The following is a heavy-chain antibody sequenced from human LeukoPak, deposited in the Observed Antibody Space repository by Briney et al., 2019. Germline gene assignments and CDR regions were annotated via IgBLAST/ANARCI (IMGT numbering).Heavy chain of an antibody. J-gene: IGHJ4*02. CDR1: GYTFTSYG. Sequence: ASVKVSCKASGYTFTSYGISWVRQAPGQGLEWMGWISGHIAHTNYAQKLQGRVTMTIVTSTSTAYMELGSLRSDDTAVYYCARDQDYDILSGYSSAYWGQGTLVSVSS. CDR2: ISGHIAHT. CDR3: ARDQDYDILSGYSSAY. V-gene: IGHV1-18*01. D-gene: IGHD3-9*01.